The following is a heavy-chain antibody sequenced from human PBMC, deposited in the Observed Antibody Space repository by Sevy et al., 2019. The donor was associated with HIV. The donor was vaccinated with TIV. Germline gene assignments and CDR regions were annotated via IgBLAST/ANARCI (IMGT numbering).Heavy chain of an antibody. CDR3: ASVPGYCSSTSCFDDEYLQH. D-gene: IGHD2-2*01. Sequence: ASVKVSCKASGYTFTGYYMHWVRQAPGQGLEWMGWINPNSCGTNYAQKFQGRVTMTRDTSISTAYMELSRLRSDDTAVYYCASVPGYCSSTSCFDDEYLQHWGQGTLVTVSS. J-gene: IGHJ1*01. CDR2: INPNSCGT. V-gene: IGHV1-2*02. CDR1: GYTFTGYY.